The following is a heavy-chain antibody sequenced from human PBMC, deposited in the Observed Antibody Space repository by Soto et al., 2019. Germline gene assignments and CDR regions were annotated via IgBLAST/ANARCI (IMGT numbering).Heavy chain of an antibody. CDR3: AHRPRAARPSGDFDY. J-gene: IGHJ4*02. CDR1: GFSLSTSGVG. Sequence: QITLKESGPTLVKPTQTLTLTCTFSGFSLSTSGVGVGWIRQPPGKALEWLAAIYWDDDKLYSPSLKSRLTGSKDTSKNQVVLKMTNMDPVDTATYYCAHRPRAARPSGDFDYWGQGTLVTVSS. V-gene: IGHV2-5*02. D-gene: IGHD6-6*01. CDR2: IYWDDDK.